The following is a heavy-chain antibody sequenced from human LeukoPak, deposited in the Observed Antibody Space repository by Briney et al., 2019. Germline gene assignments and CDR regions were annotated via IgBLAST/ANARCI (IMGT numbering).Heavy chain of an antibody. Sequence: GASVKVFCKASGYTFTGYYMYWVRQAPGQGLEWMGWINPNSGGTNYAQKFQGRVTMTRDTSISTAYMELSRLRSDDTAVYYCARGGSEYLLRPIAPAGDWFDPWGQGTLVTDSS. J-gene: IGHJ5*02. V-gene: IGHV1-2*02. CDR2: INPNSGGT. CDR3: ARGGSEYLLRPIAPAGDWFDP. D-gene: IGHD6-13*01. CDR1: GYTFTGYY.